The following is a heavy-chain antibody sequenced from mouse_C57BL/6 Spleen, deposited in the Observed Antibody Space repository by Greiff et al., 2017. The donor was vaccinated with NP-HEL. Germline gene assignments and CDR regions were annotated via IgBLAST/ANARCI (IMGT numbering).Heavy chain of an antibody. CDR3: ARGNSALDY. J-gene: IGHJ2*01. CDR2: IWTGGGT. V-gene: IGHV2-9-1*01. Sequence: VHLVESGPGLVAPSQSLSITCTVSGFSLTSYAISWVRQPPGKGLEWLGVIWTGGGTNYNSDLKSRLSISKDNSKSQVVLKMNSLQTDDTARYYYARGNSALDYWGQGTTLTVSS. CDR1: GFSLTSYA.